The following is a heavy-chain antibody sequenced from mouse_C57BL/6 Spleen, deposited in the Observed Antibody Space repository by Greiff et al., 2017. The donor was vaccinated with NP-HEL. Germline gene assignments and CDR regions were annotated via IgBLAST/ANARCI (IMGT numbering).Heavy chain of an antibody. CDR1: GFTFSDYY. CDR3: ARDRGGYYGAMDY. Sequence: EVQLVESEGGLVQPGSSMKLSCTASGFTFSDYYMAWVRQVPEKGLEWVANINYDGSSTYYLDSLKSRFIISRDNAKNILYLQMSSLKSEDTATYYGARDRGGYYGAMDYWGQGTSVTVSS. V-gene: IGHV5-16*01. CDR2: INYDGSST. J-gene: IGHJ4*01. D-gene: IGHD1-1*01.